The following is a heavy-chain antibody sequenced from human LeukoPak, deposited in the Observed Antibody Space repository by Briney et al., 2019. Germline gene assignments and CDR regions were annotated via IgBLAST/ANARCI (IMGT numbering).Heavy chain of an antibody. CDR3: AKGDSSSWYGPVPAYYYGMDV. CDR2: ISYDGSNK. V-gene: IGHV3-30*18. D-gene: IGHD6-13*01. Sequence: PGRSLRLSRAASGFTFSSYGMHWVRQAPGKGLEWVAVISYDGSNKYYADSVKGRFTISRDNSKNTLYLQMNSLRAEDTAVYYCAKGDSSSWYGPVPAYYYGMDVWGQGTTVTVSS. J-gene: IGHJ6*02. CDR1: GFTFSSYG.